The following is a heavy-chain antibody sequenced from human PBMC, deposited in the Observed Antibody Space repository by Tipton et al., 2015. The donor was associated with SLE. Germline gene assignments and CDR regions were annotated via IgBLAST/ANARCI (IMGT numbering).Heavy chain of an antibody. CDR2: IYYSGST. J-gene: IGHJ3*02. CDR3: ASCSRSDAFDI. D-gene: IGHD2-2*01. V-gene: IGHV4-31*11. CDR1: GYSISGGYY. Sequence: TLSLTCAVSGYSISGGYYWGWIRQPPGKGLEWIGYIYYSGSTYYNPSLKSRVTISVDTSKNQFSLKLSSVTAADTAVYYCASCSRSDAFDIWGQGTMVTVSS.